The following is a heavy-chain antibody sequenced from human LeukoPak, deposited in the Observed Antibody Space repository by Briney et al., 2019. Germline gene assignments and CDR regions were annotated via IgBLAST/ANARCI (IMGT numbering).Heavy chain of an antibody. CDR2: MNPNSGNT. CDR3: ARDRAVVVAATDY. CDR1: GYTFSSYD. D-gene: IGHD2-15*01. V-gene: IGHV1-18*01. Sequence: GASVKVSCKASGYTFSSYDINWVRQATGQGLERMGWMNPNSGNTNYAQKLQGRVTMTTDTSTSTAYMELRSLRSDDTAVYYCARDRAVVVAATDYWGQGTLVTVSS. J-gene: IGHJ4*02.